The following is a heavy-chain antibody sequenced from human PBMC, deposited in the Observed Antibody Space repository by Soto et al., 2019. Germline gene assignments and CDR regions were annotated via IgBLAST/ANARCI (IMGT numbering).Heavy chain of an antibody. CDR1: GFTFSSYG. Sequence: QVQLVESGGGVVQPGRSLRLSCAASGFTFSSYGMHWVRQAPGKGLEWVAVISYDESNTYYADSMKGRFTISRDNSKNTLYLQLNILRPEDTAVYYCARDERATHLQHWGQGTLVTVSS. V-gene: IGHV3-30*03. CDR2: ISYDESNT. CDR3: ARDERATHLQH. J-gene: IGHJ1*01. D-gene: IGHD1-26*01.